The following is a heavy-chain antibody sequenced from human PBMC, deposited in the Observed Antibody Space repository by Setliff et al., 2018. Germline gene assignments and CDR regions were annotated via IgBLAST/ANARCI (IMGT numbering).Heavy chain of an antibody. D-gene: IGHD1-26*01. CDR3: ARDKPIIVGAPMDWFDP. Sequence: SETLSLTCTVSGYSISSGYYWGWIRQPPGKGLEWIGSIYHSGSTYYNPSLKSRVTIPVDTSKNQFSLKLSSVTAADTAVYHCARDKPIIVGAPMDWFDPWGQGTPVTVSS. J-gene: IGHJ5*02. CDR1: GYSISSGYY. V-gene: IGHV4-38-2*02. CDR2: IYHSGST.